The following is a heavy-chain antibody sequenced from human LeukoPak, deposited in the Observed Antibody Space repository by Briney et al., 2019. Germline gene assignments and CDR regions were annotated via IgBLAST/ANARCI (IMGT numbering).Heavy chain of an antibody. CDR1: GYTFTSYA. CDR3: ATDVLGVSSGYLTDY. V-gene: IGHV1-24*01. D-gene: IGHD3-22*01. Sequence: GASVKVSCKASGYTFTSYAMNWVRQAPGQGLEWMGGFDPEDGETIYAQKFQGRVTMTEDTSTDTAYMELSSLRSEDTAVYYCATDVLGVSSGYLTDYWGQGTLVTVSS. CDR2: FDPEDGET. J-gene: IGHJ4*02.